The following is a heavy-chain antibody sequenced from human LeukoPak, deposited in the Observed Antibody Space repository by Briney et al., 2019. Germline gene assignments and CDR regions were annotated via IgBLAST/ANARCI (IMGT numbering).Heavy chain of an antibody. D-gene: IGHD3-3*01. CDR1: GYTFTSYE. CDR3: ARGGLITIFGVVIIRDYYYYYGMDV. CDR2: MNPNSGNT. Sequence: ASVKVSCKASGYTFTSYEINWVRQATGQGLEWMGWMNPNSGNTGYAQKFQGRVTMTRNTSISTAYMELSSLRSEDTAVYYCARGGLITIFGVVIIRDYYYYYGMDVWGQGTTVTVSS. J-gene: IGHJ6*02. V-gene: IGHV1-8*01.